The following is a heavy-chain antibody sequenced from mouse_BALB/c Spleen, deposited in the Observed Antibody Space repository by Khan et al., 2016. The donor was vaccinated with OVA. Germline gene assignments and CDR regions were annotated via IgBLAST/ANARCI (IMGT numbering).Heavy chain of an antibody. CDR2: ISSGGSN. V-gene: IGHV5-6-5*01. CDR3: AREAYRYDEYYFDY. CDR1: GFTFSSYA. D-gene: IGHD2-14*01. Sequence: EVHLVESGGGSVKPGGSLKLSCAVSGFTFSSYAMSWVRQTPEKRLEWVASISSGGSNYYPDSVKGRFTISRDNARNILYLQMSRLRSEDMAMYYCAREAYRYDEYYFDYWGQGTTLTVSS. J-gene: IGHJ2*01.